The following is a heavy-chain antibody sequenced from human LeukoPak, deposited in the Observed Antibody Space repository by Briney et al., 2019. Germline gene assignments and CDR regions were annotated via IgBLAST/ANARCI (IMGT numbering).Heavy chain of an antibody. J-gene: IGHJ4*02. CDR2: IIPMFGTP. CDR3: ATTPGKLWFGELSR. D-gene: IGHD3-10*01. CDR1: GGTFSSYA. V-gene: IGHV1-69*01. Sequence: SVKVSCKASGGTFSSYAINWVQQAPGQGLEWMGGIIPMFGTPNYAQKFQARVTITADESTSTAYMELSSLRSEDTAVYYCATTPGKLWFGELSRWGQGTLVTVSS.